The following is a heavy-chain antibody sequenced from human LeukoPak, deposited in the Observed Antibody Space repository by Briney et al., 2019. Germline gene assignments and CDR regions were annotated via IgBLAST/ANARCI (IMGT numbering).Heavy chain of an antibody. CDR2: ITNGDTSL. D-gene: IGHD2-21*01. CDR3: ARDTTILEYYFDY. V-gene: IGHV3-11*04. CDR1: GFTFSDYY. J-gene: IGHJ4*02. Sequence: PGGSLRLSCAASGFTFSDYYMSWIRQAPGKGLEWISYITNGDTSLYYADSVKGRFTISRDNTRNSLYLQMISLRAEDTAVYYCARDTTILEYYFDYWDQGTLVTVSS.